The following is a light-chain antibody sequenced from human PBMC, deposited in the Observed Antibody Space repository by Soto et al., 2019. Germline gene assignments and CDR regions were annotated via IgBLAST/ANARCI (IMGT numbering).Light chain of an antibody. CDR1: SSDVGGYNY. CDR2: DVS. CDR3: SSYTSSSTPFV. J-gene: IGLJ1*01. Sequence: QPASVSGSPGQSITISCTGTSSDVGGYNYVSWYQQHPGKAPKLMIYDVSNRPSGVSNRFSGSKSGNTASLTISGLQAEDEADYYCSSYTSSSTPFVFGTGTKLTVL. V-gene: IGLV2-14*01.